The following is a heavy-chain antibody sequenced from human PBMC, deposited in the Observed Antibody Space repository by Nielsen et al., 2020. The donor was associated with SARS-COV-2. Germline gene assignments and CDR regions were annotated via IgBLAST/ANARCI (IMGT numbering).Heavy chain of an antibody. CDR1: GYTFTSYY. V-gene: IGHV1-46*01. CDR3: ARGKGIAAALAYYYYGMDV. J-gene: IGHJ6*02. D-gene: IGHD6-13*01. Sequence: SVKVSCKASGYTFTSYYMHWVRQAPGQGLEWMGIINPSGGSTSYAQKFQGRVTMTRDTSTSTVYMELSSLRSEDTAVYYCARGKGIAAALAYYYYGMDVWGQGTTVTVSS. CDR2: INPSGGST.